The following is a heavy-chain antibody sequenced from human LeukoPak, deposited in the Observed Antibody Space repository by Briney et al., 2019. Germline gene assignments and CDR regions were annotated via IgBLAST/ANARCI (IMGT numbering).Heavy chain of an antibody. Sequence: PGRSLRLSCAASGFTFSSYGMHWVRQAPGKGLEWVAVISYDGSNKYYADSVKGRLTISRDNSKNTLYLQMNSLRAEDTAVYYCAKDLYCSGGSCYVFTSWGQGTLVTVSS. CDR1: GFTFSSYG. J-gene: IGHJ5*02. CDR3: AKDLYCSGGSCYVFTS. V-gene: IGHV3-30*18. CDR2: ISYDGSNK. D-gene: IGHD2-15*01.